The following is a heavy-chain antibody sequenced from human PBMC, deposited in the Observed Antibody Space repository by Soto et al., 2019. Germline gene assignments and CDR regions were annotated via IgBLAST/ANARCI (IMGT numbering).Heavy chain of an antibody. CDR2: IYHSGTT. V-gene: IGHV4-38-2*02. Sequence: SETLSLTCAVSGFSISSGYFWGWIRQPPGKGPEWLGSIYHSGTTYYNPSVKGRVTISVDTSKNQFSLKMSSVTAADTAVYYCARDISGYYWFDPWRQGTLVTVSS. CDR1: GFSISSGYF. D-gene: IGHD3-22*01. CDR3: ARDISGYYWFDP. J-gene: IGHJ5*02.